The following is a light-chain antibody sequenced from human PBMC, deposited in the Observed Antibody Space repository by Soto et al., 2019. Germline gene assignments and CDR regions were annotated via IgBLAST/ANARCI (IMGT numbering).Light chain of an antibody. J-gene: IGLJ2*01. V-gene: IGLV2-14*01. CDR2: EVS. CDR1: SSDVGGYNF. CDR3: SSYTSSSTVV. Sequence: QSALTQPASVSGSPGQSITISCTGTSSDVGGYNFVSWYQQHPGKAPKLLIYEVSYRPSGVSNRFSGSKSGNTASLTIFGLQAEDEGDYYCSSYTSSSTVVFGGGTKLTVL.